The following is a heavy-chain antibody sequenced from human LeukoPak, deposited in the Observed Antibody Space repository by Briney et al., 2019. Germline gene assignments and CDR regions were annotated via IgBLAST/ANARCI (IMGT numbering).Heavy chain of an antibody. D-gene: IGHD5-24*01. Sequence: PSETLSLTCTVSGGSLSTYYWSWIRQPPGRGLEWIGNIYYSGSNIYDSGSTIYDPSLKGRVTISVDTSTNQFSLRLGSVTAADTAVYYCARSQDGYNWIDCWGQGTLVTVSS. J-gene: IGHJ4*02. CDR1: GGSLSTYY. V-gene: IGHV4-59*01. CDR3: ARSQDGYNWIDC. CDR2: IYYSGSNIYDSGST.